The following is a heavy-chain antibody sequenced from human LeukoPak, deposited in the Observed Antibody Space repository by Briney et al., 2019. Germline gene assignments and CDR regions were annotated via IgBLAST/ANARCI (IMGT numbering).Heavy chain of an antibody. J-gene: IGHJ4*02. CDR2: ISSSSSTI. CDR1: GFTFSSYS. Sequence: GGSLRLSCAASGFTFSSYSMNWVRQAPGKGLEWVSHISSSSSTIYYADSVKGRFTISRDNAKNSLYLQMNSLRAEDTAVYYCARYYYDSSGFSYFDYWGQGTLVTVSS. CDR3: ARYYYDSSGFSYFDY. V-gene: IGHV3-48*01. D-gene: IGHD3-22*01.